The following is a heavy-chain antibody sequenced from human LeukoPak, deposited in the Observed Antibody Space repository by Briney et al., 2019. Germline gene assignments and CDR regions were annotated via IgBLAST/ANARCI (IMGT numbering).Heavy chain of an antibody. Sequence: GGSLRLSCAASGFTLSDYYMSWIRQAPGKGLEWVSYISSSGSTIYYADSVKDRFTTSRDNAKNSLYLQMSSLRAEDTAVYYCARDRAAMVIDYWGQGTLVTVSS. V-gene: IGHV3-11*04. J-gene: IGHJ4*02. CDR2: ISSSGSTI. CDR1: GFTLSDYY. CDR3: ARDRAAMVIDY. D-gene: IGHD5-18*01.